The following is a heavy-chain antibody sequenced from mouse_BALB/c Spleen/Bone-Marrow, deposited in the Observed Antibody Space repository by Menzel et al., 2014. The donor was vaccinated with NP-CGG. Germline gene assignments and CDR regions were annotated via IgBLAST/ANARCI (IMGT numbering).Heavy chain of an antibody. D-gene: IGHD2-2*01. CDR1: GFDFSRYW. J-gene: IGHJ3*01. CDR3: ARLGYHGGFAY. V-gene: IGHV4-1*02. Sequence: EVQLQESGGGLVQPGGSLKLSCAASGFDFSRYWMGWVRQAPGKGLGWIGEINPDSTTINYTPSLKYKFIISRDNAKNTLFLQMSNVRSEDTALYYCARLGYHGGFAYWGQGTLVTVSA. CDR2: INPDSTTI.